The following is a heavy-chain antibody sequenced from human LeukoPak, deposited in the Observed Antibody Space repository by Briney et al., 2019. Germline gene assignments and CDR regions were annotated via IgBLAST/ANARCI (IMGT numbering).Heavy chain of an antibody. CDR1: GFTFSSYA. CDR3: ARVRWYYYDSSGYYSPCYFDY. J-gene: IGHJ4*02. CDR2: ISGSSGTI. V-gene: IGHV3-48*02. Sequence: PGGSLRLSCAASGFTFSSYAMNWVRQAPGKGLEWVSYISGSSGTIYYADSVKGRFTISRDNAKNSLYLQMNSLRDEDTAVYYCARVRWYYYDSSGYYSPCYFDYWGQGTLVTVSS. D-gene: IGHD3-22*01.